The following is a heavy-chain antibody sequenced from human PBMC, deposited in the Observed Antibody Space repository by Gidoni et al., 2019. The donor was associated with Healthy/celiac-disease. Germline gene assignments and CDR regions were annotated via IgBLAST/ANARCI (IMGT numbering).Heavy chain of an antibody. CDR1: GCTVRSYG. J-gene: IGHJ4*02. CDR3: ASYAGRDDCGCDCFFAY. Sequence: QGQLVESGGGVVQPGRSLRRSGAASGCTVRSYGMHWVRQAPGKGLGWVAVIASDGSNQYSADSVKGLFTISRDNSTNTLFLQINRLRAEDPAVYYFASYAGRDDCGCDCFFAYWGQGTLVTVSS. CDR2: IASDGSNQ. D-gene: IGHD2-21*01. V-gene: IGHV3-30*03.